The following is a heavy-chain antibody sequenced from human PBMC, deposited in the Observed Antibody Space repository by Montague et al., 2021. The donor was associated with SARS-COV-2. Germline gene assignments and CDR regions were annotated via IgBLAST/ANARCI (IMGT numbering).Heavy chain of an antibody. CDR2: IYYSGXT. CDR1: GGSISSSSYY. Sequence: SETLSLTCTVSGGSISSSSYYWGWIRQPPGKGLEWIGSIYYSGXTXYXXXXKXRVTISVDTSKNQLSLKLSSVTAADTAVYYCARQRRGGLVSTPRFFDYWGQGTLVTVSS. CDR3: ARQRRGGLVSTPRFFDY. D-gene: IGHD6-19*01. V-gene: IGHV4-39*01. J-gene: IGHJ4*02.